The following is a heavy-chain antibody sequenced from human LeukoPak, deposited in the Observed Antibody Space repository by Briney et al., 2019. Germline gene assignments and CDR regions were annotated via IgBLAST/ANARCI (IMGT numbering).Heavy chain of an antibody. D-gene: IGHD2-2*01. CDR3: ARGTRVCSATSCYPFDP. V-gene: IGHV3-21*01. J-gene: IGHJ5*02. Sequence: GGSLRLSCAASGFTFSTYSMNWVRQAAGKGLEWVSSISSSSYIYYADSVKGRFTISRDNAKNSLYLQMNSLRAEDTAVYYCARGTRVCSATSCYPFDPWGQGTLVTVSS. CDR1: GFTFSTYS. CDR2: ISSSSYI.